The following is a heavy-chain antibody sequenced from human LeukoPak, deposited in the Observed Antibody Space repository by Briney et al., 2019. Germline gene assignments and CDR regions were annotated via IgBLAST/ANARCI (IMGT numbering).Heavy chain of an antibody. CDR3: ERDGGIMTPDAFDT. CDR1: GFTFSSYE. Sequence: RGSLRLSCAASGFTFSSYEMNWVRQAPGKGLEWVSYISSIVRTINYAESVKGRFTIYRDNAKNSLYLQMSSLRAEDTAVYYCERDGGIMTPDAFDTWGQGTMVTVSS. CDR2: ISSIVRTI. J-gene: IGHJ3*02. V-gene: IGHV3-48*03. D-gene: IGHD3-16*01.